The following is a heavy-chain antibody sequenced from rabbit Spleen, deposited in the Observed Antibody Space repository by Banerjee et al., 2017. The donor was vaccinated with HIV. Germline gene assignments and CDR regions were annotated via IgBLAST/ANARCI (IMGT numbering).Heavy chain of an antibody. J-gene: IGHJ4*01. V-gene: IGHV1S40*01. CDR2: IYTLSGSA. CDR3: ARADARDTGIRSFKL. Sequence: QSLEESGGDLVKPGASLTLTCTASGVSFSDKDVMCWVRQAPGKGLEWIACIYTLSGSAYYATWAKGRFTISQTSSTTVTLQMTSLTAADTATYFCARADARDTGIRSFKLWGQGTLVTVS. D-gene: IGHD7-1*01. CDR1: GVSFSDKDV.